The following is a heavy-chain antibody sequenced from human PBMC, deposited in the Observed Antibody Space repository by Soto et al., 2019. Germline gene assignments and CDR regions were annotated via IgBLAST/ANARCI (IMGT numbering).Heavy chain of an antibody. CDR1: GYTFTRCG. D-gene: IGHD3-16*01. CDR3: ARMGDVPYYYYGMDV. Sequence: QVQLVQSGAEVKKPGASVKVSCKASGYTFTRCGICWVRQAPGQGLEWMGWINGYNGNTNYTQKIQGRITMTADTPTSTAYMELRSLRSDDTAVYYCARMGDVPYYYYGMDVWGQGTTVIVSS. CDR2: INGYNGNT. J-gene: IGHJ6*02. V-gene: IGHV1-18*01.